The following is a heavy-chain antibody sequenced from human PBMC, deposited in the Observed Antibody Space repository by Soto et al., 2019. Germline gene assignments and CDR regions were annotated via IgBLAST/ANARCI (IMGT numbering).Heavy chain of an antibody. J-gene: IGHJ4*02. CDR2: IYYSGST. CDR3: ARQVRGDYVFDY. V-gene: IGHV4-39*01. Sequence: SETLSLTCIVSGGSVRSSGYHWAWIRQPPGKGLEWIGNIYYSGSTHYNPSLKSRVTISVDTSKNQFSLKLSSVTAADTSVYYCARQVRGDYVFDYWGQGTLVTVSS. CDR1: GGSVRSSGYH. D-gene: IGHD4-17*01.